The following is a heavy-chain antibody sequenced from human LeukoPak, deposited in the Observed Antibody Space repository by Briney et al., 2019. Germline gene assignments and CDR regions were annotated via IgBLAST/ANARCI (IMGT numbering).Heavy chain of an antibody. V-gene: IGHV1-18*01. Sequence: ASVKVSCKASGYTFTSYDISWVRQAPGQGLEWMGWISVYNGHTNDAQKLQGRVTMTTDTSTSTAYMELRSLRSDDTAVYYCAREWTSRSGAAAGFPWGQGTLVTVSS. CDR1: GYTFTSYD. D-gene: IGHD6-13*01. J-gene: IGHJ5*02. CDR2: ISVYNGHT. CDR3: AREWTSRSGAAAGFP.